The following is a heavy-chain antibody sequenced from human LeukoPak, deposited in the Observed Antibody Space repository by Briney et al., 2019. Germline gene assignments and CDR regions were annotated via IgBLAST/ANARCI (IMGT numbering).Heavy chain of an antibody. D-gene: IGHD3-22*01. J-gene: IGHJ3*02. CDR1: GFTFSSYA. CDR3: ARDLTKGDTMIVVVTYAFDI. CDR2: ISYDGSNK. V-gene: IGHV3-30-3*01. Sequence: PGGSLRLSCAASGFTFSSYAMHWVRQAPGKGLEWVAVISYDGSNKYYADSVKGRFTISRDNSKNTLYLQMNSLRAEDTAVYYCARDLTKGDTMIVVVTYAFDIWGQGTMVTVSS.